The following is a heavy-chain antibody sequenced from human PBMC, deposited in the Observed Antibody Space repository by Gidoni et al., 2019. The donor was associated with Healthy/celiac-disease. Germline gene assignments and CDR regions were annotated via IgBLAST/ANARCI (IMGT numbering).Heavy chain of an antibody. V-gene: IGHV5-51*01. CDR1: GYSFTSYW. Sequence: KGSGYSFTSYWIGWVRQMPGKGLEWMGIIYPGDSDTRYSPSFQGQVTISADKSISTAYLQWSSLKASDTAMYYCARRSLGGYSSFNFDIWGQGTMVTVSS. D-gene: IGHD6-13*01. J-gene: IGHJ3*02. CDR2: IYPGDSDT. CDR3: ARRSLGGYSSFNFDI.